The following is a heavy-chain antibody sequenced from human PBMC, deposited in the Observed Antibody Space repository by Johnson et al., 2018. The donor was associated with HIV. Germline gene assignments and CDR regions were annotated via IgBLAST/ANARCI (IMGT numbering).Heavy chain of an antibody. CDR2: IRYDGSNK. Sequence: QVQLVESGGGVVQPGGSLRLSCAASGFTFSSYGMHWVRQAPGKGLEWVAFIRYDGSNKYYADSVKGRFTISRDNSKNTLYLQMNSLRAEDTAVYYCAKDFIAAAGQDAFDIWGQGTMVTVSS. CDR1: GFTFSSYG. V-gene: IGHV3-30*02. CDR3: AKDFIAAAGQDAFDI. D-gene: IGHD6-13*01. J-gene: IGHJ3*02.